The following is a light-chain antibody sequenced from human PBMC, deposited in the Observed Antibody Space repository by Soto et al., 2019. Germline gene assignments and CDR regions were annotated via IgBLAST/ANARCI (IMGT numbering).Light chain of an antibody. V-gene: IGKV2-30*01. Sequence: DVVMTQSPLSLPVTLGQPASISCRSNQSLVYSDGNTYLNWFQQRPGQSPRRLIYKVSNRDSGVPDRFSGSGSGPDFTLKISRVEAEDVGLYYCMQATHWPLTFGGGTKVELK. CDR3: MQATHWPLT. J-gene: IGKJ4*01. CDR2: KVS. CDR1: QSLVYSDGNTY.